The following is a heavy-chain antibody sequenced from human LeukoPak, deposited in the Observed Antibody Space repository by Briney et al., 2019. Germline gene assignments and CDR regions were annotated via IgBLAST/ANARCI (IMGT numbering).Heavy chain of an antibody. CDR1: GFTFSIYG. CDR3: AKEFRGVIGYYMDV. CDR2: MSGSGGST. J-gene: IGHJ6*03. Sequence: PGGSLRLSCAASGFTFSIYGMSWVRQAPGRGLEWVSAMSGSGGSTYYADSVKGRFTISRDNSKNTLYLQMNSLRAEDTAVYYCAKEFRGVIGYYMDVWGKGTTVTVSS. D-gene: IGHD3-10*01. V-gene: IGHV3-23*01.